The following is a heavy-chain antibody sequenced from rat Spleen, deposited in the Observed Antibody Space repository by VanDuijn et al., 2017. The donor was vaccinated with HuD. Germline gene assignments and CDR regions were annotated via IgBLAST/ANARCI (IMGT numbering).Heavy chain of an antibody. D-gene: IGHD1-7*01. CDR3: ARGPMHPKGNYFDY. CDR2: MWSHGGI. J-gene: IGHJ2*01. CDR1: NYSITSDY. V-gene: IGHV2-32*01. Sequence: VQLQESGPGLVKPSQSLSLTCSVTNYSITSDYWGWIRQPPGKGLEWMGVMWSHGGIDYNSAIKSRLSISRDTSKSQVFLKMNSLQTEDIATYYCARGPMHPKGNYFDYWGQGLMVTVSS.